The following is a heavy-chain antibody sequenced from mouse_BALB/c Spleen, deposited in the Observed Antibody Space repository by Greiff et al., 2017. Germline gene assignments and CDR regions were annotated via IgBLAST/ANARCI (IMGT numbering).Heavy chain of an antibody. D-gene: IGHD2-3*01. CDR1: GFTFSSFG. J-gene: IGHJ3*01. Sequence: EVMLVESGGGLVQPGGSRKLSCAASGFTFSSFGMHWVRQAPEKGLEWVAYISSGSSTIYYADTVKGRFTISRDNPKNTLFLQMTSLRSEDTAMYYCASYDGLSFAYWGQGTLVTVSA. CDR2: ISSGSSTI. V-gene: IGHV5-17*02. CDR3: ASYDGLSFAY.